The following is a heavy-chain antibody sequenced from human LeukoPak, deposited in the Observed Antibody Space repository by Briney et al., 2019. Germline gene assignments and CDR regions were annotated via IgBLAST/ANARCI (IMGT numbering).Heavy chain of an antibody. CDR2: ISYDGSNK. D-gene: IGHD6-13*01. J-gene: IGHJ4*02. CDR1: GFTFSSYG. CDR3: AKSLAGQQTYKYYFDC. V-gene: IGHV3-30*18. Sequence: GGSLRLSCAASGFTFSSYGMHWVRQAPGKGLEWVAVISYDGSNKYYADSVKGRFTISRDNSKNTLYLQMNSLSAEDTAAYYCAKSLAGQQTYKYYFDCWGQGTLVTVSS.